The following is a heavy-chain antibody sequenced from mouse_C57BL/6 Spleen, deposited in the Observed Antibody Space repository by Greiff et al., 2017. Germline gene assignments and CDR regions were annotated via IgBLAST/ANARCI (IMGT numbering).Heavy chain of an antibody. V-gene: IGHV5-9-1*02. CDR3: TITTVIYWYFDV. Sequence: EVNVVESGEGLVKPGGSLKLSCAASGFTFSSYAMSWVRQTPEKRLEWVAYISSGGDYIYYADTVKGRFTISRDNARNTLYLQMSSLKSEDTAMYYCTITTVIYWYFDVWGTGTTVTVSS. J-gene: IGHJ1*03. D-gene: IGHD1-1*01. CDR1: GFTFSSYA. CDR2: ISSGGDYI.